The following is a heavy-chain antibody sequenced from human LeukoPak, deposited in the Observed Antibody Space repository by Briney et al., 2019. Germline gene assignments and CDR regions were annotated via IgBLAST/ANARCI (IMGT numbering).Heavy chain of an antibody. V-gene: IGHV1-2*02. CDR2: INPNSGGT. D-gene: IGHD6-19*01. Sequence: ASVKVSCKTSGYTFTGYYMHWVRQAPGQGLEWMGWINPNSGGTNYAQKFQGRVTMTRDTSISTAYMELTRLTSDDTAVYYCARDGIAVAGTAFDYWGQGTLVTVSS. CDR1: GYTFTGYY. CDR3: ARDGIAVAGTAFDY. J-gene: IGHJ4*02.